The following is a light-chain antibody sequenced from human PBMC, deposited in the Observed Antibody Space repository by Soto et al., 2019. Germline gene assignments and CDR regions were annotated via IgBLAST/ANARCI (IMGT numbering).Light chain of an antibody. CDR2: EVS. V-gene: IGLV2-14*01. CDR1: SSDGGGYNS. CDR3: SSYTSSSTYV. Sequence: QSALTQPASVSGSPGQSITISCPGTSSDGGGYNSVSWYQQHPGKAPKLMIYEVSNRPSGVSKRFSGSKSGNTASLTISGLQAEDEADYYCSSYTSSSTYVFGTQTKVTVL. J-gene: IGLJ1*01.